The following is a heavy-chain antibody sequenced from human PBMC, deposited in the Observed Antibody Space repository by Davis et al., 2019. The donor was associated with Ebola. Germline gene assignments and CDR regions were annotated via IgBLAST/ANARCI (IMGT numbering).Heavy chain of an antibody. Sequence: ASVKVSCKASGYTFTSYYMHWVRQAPGQGLEWMGIINPNGGSTSYAQKFQGRVTMTRNTSISTAYMELSSLRSEDTAVYYCARVLNYDFWSGYAALITERNWFDPWGQGTLVTVSS. J-gene: IGHJ5*02. CDR1: GYTFTSYY. CDR2: INPNGGST. D-gene: IGHD3-3*01. CDR3: ARVLNYDFWSGYAALITERNWFDP. V-gene: IGHV1-46*01.